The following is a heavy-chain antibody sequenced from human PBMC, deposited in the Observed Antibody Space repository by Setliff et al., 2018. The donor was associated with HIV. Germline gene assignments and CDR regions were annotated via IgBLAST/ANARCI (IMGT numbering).Heavy chain of an antibody. CDR3: ARVSITYWYSIFRNYYYHMDV. Sequence: SETLSLTCAVYGGSFSDYYWTWIRQSPGKGLEWIGEINHRGSTNYNPSLKSRVTVSVDTSKNQFSLKLNSVTAADTAVYYCARVSITYWYSIFRNYYYHMDVWGKGTTVTVSS. D-gene: IGHD2-8*02. CDR1: GGSFSDYY. CDR2: INHRGST. V-gene: IGHV4-34*01. J-gene: IGHJ6*03.